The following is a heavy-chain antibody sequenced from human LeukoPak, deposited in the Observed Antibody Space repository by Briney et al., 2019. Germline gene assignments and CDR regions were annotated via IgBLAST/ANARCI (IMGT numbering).Heavy chain of an antibody. J-gene: IGHJ5*02. CDR1: GFTFDDYA. CDR2: ISGDGGST. CDR3: AKDGSIGDFWSGLNWFDP. Sequence: GGSLRLSCAASGFTFDDYAMHWVRQAPGKGLEWVSLISGDGGSTYYADSVKVRFTISRDNSKNSLYLQMNSLRTEDTALYYCAKDGSIGDFWSGLNWFDPWGQGTLVTVSS. V-gene: IGHV3-43*02. D-gene: IGHD3-3*01.